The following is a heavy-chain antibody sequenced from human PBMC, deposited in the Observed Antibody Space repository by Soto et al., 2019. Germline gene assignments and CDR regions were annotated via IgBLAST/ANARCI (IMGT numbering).Heavy chain of an antibody. CDR1: GDSFGTSG. J-gene: IGHJ3*02. Sequence: QVQLVQSGAEMKKPGASVRVSCKTSGDSFGTSGFHWVRQAPGQGLEWMGWISAYNGNTYYIQKLQGRVTMTTDTATSTDYLELRSLKSDDTAVYFCARDVRLVVPSALDIWGQGTMVSVSS. CDR3: ARDVRLVVPSALDI. V-gene: IGHV1-18*01. CDR2: ISAYNGNT. D-gene: IGHD2-2*01.